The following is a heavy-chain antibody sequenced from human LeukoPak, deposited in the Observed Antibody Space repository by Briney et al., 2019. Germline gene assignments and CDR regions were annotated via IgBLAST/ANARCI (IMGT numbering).Heavy chain of an antibody. J-gene: IGHJ2*01. D-gene: IGHD3-9*01. CDR3: ARWGDILTGYYKRGYFDL. CDR1: GASISTYY. Sequence: SQTLSLTCTVSGASISTYYWSWIRQSPGKGLEWIGYIFYSGSTNYNPSLKSRVTISVDTSKNQFSLKLSSVTAADTAVYYCARWGDILTGYYKRGYFDLWGRGTLVTVSS. CDR2: IFYSGST. V-gene: IGHV4-59*01.